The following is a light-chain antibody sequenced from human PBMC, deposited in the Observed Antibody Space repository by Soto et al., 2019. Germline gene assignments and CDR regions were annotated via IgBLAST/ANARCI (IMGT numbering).Light chain of an antibody. Sequence: DIQLTQSPSFLSASVGDRVTITCRASQGISSYLAWYQQKPGKAPKLLIYAASTLQSGVPSRFSGSGSGTEFTLTISSLQPEDFATYYCQQLNSYPETFGQGTMVDIK. CDR1: QGISSY. J-gene: IGKJ1*01. CDR3: QQLNSYPET. CDR2: AAS. V-gene: IGKV1-9*01.